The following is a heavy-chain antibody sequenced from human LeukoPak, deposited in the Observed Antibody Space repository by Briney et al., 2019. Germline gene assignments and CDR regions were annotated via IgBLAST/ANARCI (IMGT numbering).Heavy chain of an antibody. Sequence: PGGSLRLSCAASGFTFSDYSMNWVRQAPGKGLEWVSFIRSSSSTIFYADSVKGRFTISRDNAKNSLYLQMNSLRAEDTAVYYCARALPRLELRGNDYWGQGTLVTVSS. D-gene: IGHD1-7*01. CDR2: IRSSSSTI. CDR3: ARALPRLELRGNDY. J-gene: IGHJ4*02. CDR1: GFTFSDYS. V-gene: IGHV3-48*01.